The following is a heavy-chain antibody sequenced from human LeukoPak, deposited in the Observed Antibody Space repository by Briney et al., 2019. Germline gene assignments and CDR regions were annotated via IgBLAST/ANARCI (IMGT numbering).Heavy chain of an antibody. CDR3: ARLQSDSHSTFDY. J-gene: IGHJ4*02. CDR1: GYNFTNYW. CDR2: IFPGDSDS. V-gene: IGHV5-51*01. Sequence: GESLKISCQGSGYNFTNYWIGWVRQLPGKGLEWMGIIFPGDSDSRYSPSLQGQVTFSADKSITTAYLQWSSLKASDTAMYYCARLQSDSHSTFDYWGQGTLVTVSS. D-gene: IGHD5-18*01.